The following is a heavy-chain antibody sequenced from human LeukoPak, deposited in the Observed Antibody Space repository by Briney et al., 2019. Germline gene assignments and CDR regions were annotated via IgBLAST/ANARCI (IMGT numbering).Heavy chain of an antibody. Sequence: SVKVSCKASGGTFSSYAISWVRQAPGQGLEWMGGIIPIFGIANYAQKFQGRVTITADESTSTAYMELSSLRSEDTAVYYCAWSGYSYGTIDYWGQGTLVTVPS. V-gene: IGHV1-69*01. D-gene: IGHD5-18*01. CDR2: IIPIFGIA. CDR3: AWSGYSYGTIDY. J-gene: IGHJ4*02. CDR1: GGTFSSYA.